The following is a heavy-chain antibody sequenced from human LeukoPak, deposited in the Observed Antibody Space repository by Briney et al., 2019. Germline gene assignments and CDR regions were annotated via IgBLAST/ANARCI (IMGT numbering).Heavy chain of an antibody. D-gene: IGHD6-19*01. V-gene: IGHV3-30*04. CDR2: ISYDGSNK. CDR1: GFAFSSYA. J-gene: IGHJ4*02. CDR3: ARARVAGTNAGFDY. Sequence: GRSLRLSCAAPGFAFSSYAMHWVRQAQGKGLEWVAVISYDGSNKYYADSVKGRFTISRDNSKNTLYLQMNSLRAEDTAVYYCARARVAGTNAGFDYWGQGTLVTVSS.